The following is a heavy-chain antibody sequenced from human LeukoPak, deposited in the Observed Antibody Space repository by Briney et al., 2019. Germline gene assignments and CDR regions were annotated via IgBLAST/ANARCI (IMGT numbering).Heavy chain of an antibody. CDR3: ARQGCVTTSCFFKRAFDI. D-gene: IGHD2-2*01. CDR2: IYYSGST. Sequence: SETLSLTCTVSGGSISSYYWSWIRQPPGKGLEWIGYIYYSGSTNYNPSLKSRVTISVDTSKNQFSLNLSSVTAADTAVYYCARQGCVTTSCFFKRAFDIWGQGTMVTVSS. V-gene: IGHV4-59*08. CDR1: GGSISSYY. J-gene: IGHJ3*02.